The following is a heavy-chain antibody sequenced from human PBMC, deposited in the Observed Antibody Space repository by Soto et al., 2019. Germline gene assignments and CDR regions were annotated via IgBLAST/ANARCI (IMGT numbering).Heavy chain of an antibody. Sequence: SETLSLTCAVSGGSISSGHWWSWVRQSPGTGLEWIGYIHHSGSTSYNPSLKSRVTMSVDTSKNHFSLKVNSVTAADTALYYCARQGFGQLHGLVDVWGPGTTVTVSS. CDR3: ARQGFGQLHGLVDV. CDR2: IHHSGST. D-gene: IGHD3-10*01. V-gene: IGHV4-4*02. J-gene: IGHJ6*02. CDR1: GGSISSGHW.